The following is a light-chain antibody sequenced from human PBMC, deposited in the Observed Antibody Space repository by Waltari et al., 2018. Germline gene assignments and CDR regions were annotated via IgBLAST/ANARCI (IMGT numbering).Light chain of an antibody. CDR2: GAS. CDR3: QQSSNLPYT. CDR1: QSVFSAY. J-gene: IGKJ2*01. Sequence: EIVLTQSPGTLSLSPGDRATPSCRASQSVFSAYLAWYQHKPGQAPRLLIYGASRRATGIPARFSGSGSGTDFTLTISSLQPEDSATYYCQQSSNLPYTFGQGTTLEIK. V-gene: IGKV3-20*01.